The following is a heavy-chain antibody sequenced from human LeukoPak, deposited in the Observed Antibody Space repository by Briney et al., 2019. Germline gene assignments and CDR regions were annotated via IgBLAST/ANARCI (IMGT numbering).Heavy chain of an antibody. CDR1: GGSISSYY. D-gene: IGHD4-17*01. CDR3: ARLTVPLPHDAFDI. CDR2: IYYSGST. J-gene: IGHJ3*02. V-gene: IGHV4-59*08. Sequence: PSESLSLTCTVSGGSISSYYWSWIRQPPGKGLEWIGYIYYSGSTNYNPSLKSRVTISVDTSKNQFSLKLSSVTAADTAMYYCARLTVPLPHDAFDIWGQGTMVTVSS.